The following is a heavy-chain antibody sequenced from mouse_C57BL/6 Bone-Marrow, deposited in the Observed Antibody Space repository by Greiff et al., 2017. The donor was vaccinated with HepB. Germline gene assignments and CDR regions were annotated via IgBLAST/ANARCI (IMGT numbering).Heavy chain of an antibody. CDR2: INPSSGYT. Sequence: VMLVESGAELARPGASVKMSCKASGYTFTSYTMHWVKQRPGQGLEWIGYINPSSGYTKYNQKFKDKATLTADKSSSTAYMQLSSLTSEDSAVYYCAREGYGSSYYFDYWGQGTTLTVSS. D-gene: IGHD1-1*01. CDR3: AREGYGSSYYFDY. CDR1: GYTFTSYT. J-gene: IGHJ2*01. V-gene: IGHV1-4*01.